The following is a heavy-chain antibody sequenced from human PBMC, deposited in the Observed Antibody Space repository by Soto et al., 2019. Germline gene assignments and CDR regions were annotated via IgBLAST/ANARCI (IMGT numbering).Heavy chain of an antibody. CDR1: GFTVHISG. CDR2: IKPDGSNK. Sequence: HGGSLRLSCAASGFTVHISGMGGVRKTPDKGLEWVANIKPDGSNKYYVDSVKGRFTISRDNFKNTLYLQMNSLRADDTAVYYCADPVPAPTHYDYYDMDVWGQGTTVTVSS. CDR3: ADPVPAPTHYDYYDMDV. J-gene: IGHJ6*02. V-gene: IGHV3-7*05. D-gene: IGHD2-2*01.